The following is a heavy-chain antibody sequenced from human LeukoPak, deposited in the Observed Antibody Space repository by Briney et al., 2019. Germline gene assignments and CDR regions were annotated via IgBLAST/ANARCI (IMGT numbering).Heavy chain of an antibody. CDR3: ARWNSPGTRTHWGGGDY. D-gene: IGHD1-7*01. J-gene: IGHJ4*02. V-gene: IGHV3-13*01. CDR1: GFTFSNYD. Sequence: GGSLRLSCAASGFTFSNYDLHWVRQGSGKSLEWVSAISTGGDRYYPDSVKGRFTISRENAKNSVYLQMDSLRAGDTAVYYCARWNSPGTRTHWGGGDYWGQGTLVTVSS. CDR2: ISTGGDR.